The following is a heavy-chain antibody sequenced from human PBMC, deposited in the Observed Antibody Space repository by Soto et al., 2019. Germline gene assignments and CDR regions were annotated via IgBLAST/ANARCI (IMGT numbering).Heavy chain of an antibody. Sequence: SETLSLTCTVSGGSISSSSYYWGWIRQPPGKGLEWIGSIYHSGSTYYNPSLKSRVAISVDRSKNQFSLKLSSVTAADTAVYYCAGLYSYGYTIDYWGQGTLVTVSS. CDR2: IYHSGST. CDR1: GGSISSSSYY. J-gene: IGHJ4*02. V-gene: IGHV4-39*07. CDR3: AGLYSYGYTIDY. D-gene: IGHD5-18*01.